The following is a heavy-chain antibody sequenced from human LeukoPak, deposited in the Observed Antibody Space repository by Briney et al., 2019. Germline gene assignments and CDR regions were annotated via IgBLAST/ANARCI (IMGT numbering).Heavy chain of an antibody. D-gene: IGHD1-14*01. Sequence: GGSLRLSCAASGFTFSSYAMNWVRQAPGKGLEWVSANSGSGGTTYYADSVKGRFTISRDNSKNTLYLQMNSLRAADTALYYCAKPAKTDYADYWGQGTLVTVSS. CDR1: GFTFSSYA. CDR3: AKPAKTDYADY. CDR2: NSGSGGTT. V-gene: IGHV3-23*01. J-gene: IGHJ4*02.